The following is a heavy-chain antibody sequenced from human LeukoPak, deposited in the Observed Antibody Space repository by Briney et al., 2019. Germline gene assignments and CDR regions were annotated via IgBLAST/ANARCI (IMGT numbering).Heavy chain of an antibody. CDR3: ARDQGCSSTSCYLGYYYYYYGMDV. J-gene: IGHJ6*02. CDR1: GYTFTSYY. Sequence: ASVKVSCKASGYTFTSYYMHWVRQAPGQGLEWMGIINPSGGSTSYAQKLQGRVTMTTDTSTSTAYMELRSLRSDDTAVYYCARDQGCSSTSCYLGYYYYYYGMDVWGQGTTVTVSS. CDR2: INPSGGST. D-gene: IGHD2-2*01. V-gene: IGHV1-46*01.